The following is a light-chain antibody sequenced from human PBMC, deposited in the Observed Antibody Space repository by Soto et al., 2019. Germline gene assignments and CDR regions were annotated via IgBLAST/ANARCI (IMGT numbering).Light chain of an antibody. CDR2: LTS. CDR1: QSLSSSY. V-gene: IGKV3-15*01. CDR3: QQYKNWLALT. Sequence: EIVLTQSPGTLSLSPGERATLSCRASQSLSSSYLAWYQQKPGQAPRLLIYLTSTRATGIPARFSGSGSGTEFTLTISSLQSEDFAVYYCQQYKNWLALTFGGGTKVDIK. J-gene: IGKJ4*01.